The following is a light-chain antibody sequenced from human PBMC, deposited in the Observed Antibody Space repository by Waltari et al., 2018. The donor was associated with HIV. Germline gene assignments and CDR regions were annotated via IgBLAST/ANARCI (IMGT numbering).Light chain of an antibody. CDR2: DND. Sequence: QSVLTQPPSVSAAPGQKVTISCSGSSSNIGHNNVSWYQQLPGTAPKLHIYDNDRRPSGIPDRFAGAKSGTSATLGITGLQTGDEADYYCGTWDSSLSVVFGGGTKLTVL. V-gene: IGLV1-51*01. J-gene: IGLJ2*01. CDR1: SSNIGHNN. CDR3: GTWDSSLSVV.